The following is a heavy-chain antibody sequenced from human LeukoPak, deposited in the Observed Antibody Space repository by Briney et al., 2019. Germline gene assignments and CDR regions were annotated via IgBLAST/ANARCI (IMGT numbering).Heavy chain of an antibody. CDR2: ISSGSHYM. J-gene: IGHJ4*02. CDR3: ARDGFSGYNNLGFDY. V-gene: IGHV3-21*01. CDR1: GFTFSSHA. Sequence: GGSLRLSCAASGFTFSSHAMNWVRQAPGKGLEWVSSISSGSHYMYYTDSVKGRFTISRDNAKNSLYLQMDSLRVEDTAVYYCARDGFSGYNNLGFDYFGQGTLVTVSS. D-gene: IGHD5-12*01.